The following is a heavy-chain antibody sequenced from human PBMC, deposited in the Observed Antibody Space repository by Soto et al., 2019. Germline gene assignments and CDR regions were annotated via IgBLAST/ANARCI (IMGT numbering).Heavy chain of an antibody. CDR2: ISSSGSDI. D-gene: IGHD7-27*01. Sequence: GGSLRLSCAASGFTFNGDAFAMNWVRQAPGKGLEWVSYISSSGSDIFYADSVRGRFTISRDNAKSSLSLQMNSLRAEDTAIYYCVRGQNWAFDYWGQGTLVTVSS. CDR3: VRGQNWAFDY. V-gene: IGHV3-48*03. CDR1: GFTFNGDA. J-gene: IGHJ4*02.